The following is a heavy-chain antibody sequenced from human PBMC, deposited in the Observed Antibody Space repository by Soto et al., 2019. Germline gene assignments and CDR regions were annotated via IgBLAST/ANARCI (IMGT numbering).Heavy chain of an antibody. CDR3: ARWRVEMATMKYYYYYYYMDV. V-gene: IGHV3-7*01. J-gene: IGHJ6*03. D-gene: IGHD5-12*01. CDR1: GFTFSSYW. CDR2: IKQDGSEK. Sequence: GGSLRLSCAASGFTFSSYWMSWVRQAPGKGLEWVANIKQDGSEKYYVDSVKGRFTISRDNAKNSLYLQMNSLRAEDTPVYYCARWRVEMATMKYYYYYYYMDVWGKGTTVTVSS.